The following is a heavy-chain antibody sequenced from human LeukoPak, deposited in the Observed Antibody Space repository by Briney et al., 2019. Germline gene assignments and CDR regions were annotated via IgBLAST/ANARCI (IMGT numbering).Heavy chain of an antibody. D-gene: IGHD1-26*01. V-gene: IGHV1-2*02. CDR3: ATDVVGATNRFSDY. CDR2: INPNSGGT. Sequence: GASVKVSCKASGYTFTGYYMHWVRQAPGQGLEWMGWINPNSGGTNYAQKFQGRVTMTEDTSTDTAYMELSSLRSEDTAVYYCATDVVGATNRFSDYWGQGTLVTVSS. CDR1: GYTFTGYY. J-gene: IGHJ4*02.